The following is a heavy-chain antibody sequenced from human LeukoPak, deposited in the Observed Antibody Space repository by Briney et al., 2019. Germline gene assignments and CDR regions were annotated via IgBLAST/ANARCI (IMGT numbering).Heavy chain of an antibody. Sequence: PSQTLSLTCTVSGGSISSGDYYWSWIRQPPGKGLEWIGYIYYSGSTYYNPSLKSRVTISVDTSKNQSSLKLSSVTAADTAVYYCAPGGYYGSGSYPQWGQGTLVTVSS. CDR3: APGGYYGSGSYPQ. J-gene: IGHJ4*02. D-gene: IGHD3-10*01. CDR2: IYYSGST. V-gene: IGHV4-30-4*01. CDR1: GGSISSGDYY.